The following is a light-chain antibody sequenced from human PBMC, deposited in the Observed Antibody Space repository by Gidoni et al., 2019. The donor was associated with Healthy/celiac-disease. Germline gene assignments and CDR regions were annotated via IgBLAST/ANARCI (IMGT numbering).Light chain of an antibody. CDR2: LGS. Sequence: DIVMTQSPLSLPVTPGEPASISCRSSQSLLHSNGYNYLDWYLQQPGQSPQLLIYLGSNRASGVPDRLSGSGSGTDFTLKLSRVEAEDVGVYYCMQALQTPLTFGQXTKVEIK. CDR3: MQALQTPLT. V-gene: IGKV2-28*01. J-gene: IGKJ1*01. CDR1: QSLLHSNGYNY.